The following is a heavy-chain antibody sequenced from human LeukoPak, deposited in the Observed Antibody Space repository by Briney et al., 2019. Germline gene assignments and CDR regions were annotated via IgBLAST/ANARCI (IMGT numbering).Heavy chain of an antibody. D-gene: IGHD3-22*01. Sequence: GASVKVSCKASGGTFSSYAISWVRQAPGQGLEWMGGIIPIFGTANYAQKFQGRVTITADESTSTAYMEPSSLRSEDTAVYYAHYYDSSGYYYDYWGQGTLVTVSS. CDR3: HYYDSSGYYYDY. CDR1: GGTFSSYA. CDR2: IIPIFGTA. V-gene: IGHV1-69*13. J-gene: IGHJ4*02.